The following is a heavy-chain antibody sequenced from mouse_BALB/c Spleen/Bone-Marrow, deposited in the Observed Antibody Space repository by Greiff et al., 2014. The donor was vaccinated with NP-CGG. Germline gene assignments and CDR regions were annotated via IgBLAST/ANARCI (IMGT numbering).Heavy chain of an antibody. V-gene: IGHV1-69*02. CDR3: ASYYGYDGGFAY. J-gene: IGHJ3*01. D-gene: IGHD2-2*01. CDR2: IDPSDSYT. CDR1: GYTFTSYW. Sequence: VQLQQSGAELVKPGASVKLSCKASGYTFTSYWMHWVKQRPGQGLEWIGEIDPSDSYTNYNQKFKGKATLTVDKSSSTAYMQLSSLTSEDSAVYYCASYYGYDGGFAYWGQGTLVTVSA.